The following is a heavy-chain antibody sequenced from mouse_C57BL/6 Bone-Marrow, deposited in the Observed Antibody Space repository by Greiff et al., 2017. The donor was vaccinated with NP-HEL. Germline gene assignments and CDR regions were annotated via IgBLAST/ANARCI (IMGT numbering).Heavy chain of an antibody. CDR2: INPNNGGT. CDR3: ARRGYDYSYAMDY. CDR1: GYTFTDYY. Sequence: QLQQSGPELVKPGASVKISCKASGYTFTDYYMNWVKQSHGKSLEWIGDINPNNGGTSYNQKFKGKATLTVDKSSSTAYMELRSLTSEDSAVYYCARRGYDYSYAMDYWGQGTSVTVSS. J-gene: IGHJ4*01. V-gene: IGHV1-26*01. D-gene: IGHD2-4*01.